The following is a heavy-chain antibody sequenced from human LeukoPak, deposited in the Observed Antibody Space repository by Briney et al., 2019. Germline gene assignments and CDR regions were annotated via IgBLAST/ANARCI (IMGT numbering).Heavy chain of an antibody. CDR2: LYWDGDS. Sequence: SGPTLVKPTQTLTLTCAFSGFSLPTSGVGVAWIRQPPGKALEWLGLLYWDGDSRYSLSLKDRLTITKDTSKNQVVLRLINLDPVDTATYFCAHSLGRRKDYYYMDVWGKGTTVTVSS. D-gene: IGHD7-27*01. CDR3: AHSLGRRKDYYYMDV. CDR1: GFSLPTSGVG. J-gene: IGHJ6*03. V-gene: IGHV2-5*02.